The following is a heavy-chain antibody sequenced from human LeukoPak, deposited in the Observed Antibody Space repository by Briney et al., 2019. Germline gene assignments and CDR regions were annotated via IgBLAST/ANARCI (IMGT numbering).Heavy chain of an antibody. CDR2: IYYSGST. CDR1: GGSISSYY. V-gene: IGHV4-59*01. J-gene: IGHJ6*02. D-gene: IGHD3-22*01. Sequence: SETLSLTCTVSGGSISSYYWSWIRQPPGKGLEWIGCIYYSGSTNYNPSLKSRVTISVDTSKNQFSLKLSSVTAADTAVYYCARRQTYYYDSSGYPAVYYGMDVWGQGTTVTVSS. CDR3: ARRQTYYYDSSGYPAVYYGMDV.